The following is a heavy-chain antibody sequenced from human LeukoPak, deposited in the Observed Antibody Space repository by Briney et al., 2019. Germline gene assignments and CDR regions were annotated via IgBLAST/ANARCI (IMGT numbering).Heavy chain of an antibody. D-gene: IGHD1-26*01. CDR2: ISWNSGSV. V-gene: IGHV3-9*01. CDR3: ARDKIVGPTTLDY. Sequence: GGSLRLSCEASGVIFYDYAMHWVRQVPGKGLEWVSGISWNSGSVGYAASVKGRFTISRDNAKNSLYLQMNSLRADDTAIYYCARDKIVGPTTLDYWGQGTLVTVSS. J-gene: IGHJ4*02. CDR1: GVIFYDYA.